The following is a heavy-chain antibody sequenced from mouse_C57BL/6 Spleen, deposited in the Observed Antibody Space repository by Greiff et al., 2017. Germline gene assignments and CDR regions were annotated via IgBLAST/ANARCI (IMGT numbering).Heavy chain of an antibody. D-gene: IGHD2-1*01. CDR1: GYSFTGYY. J-gene: IGHJ4*01. CDR3: GGGNFYAMDY. CDR2: INPSTGGT. V-gene: IGHV1-42*01. Sequence: EVKLQQSGPELVKPGASVKISCKASGYSFTGYYMNWVKQSPEKSLEWIGEINPSTGGTTYNQKFKAKATLTVDKSSSTAYMQLKSLTSEDSAVYYCGGGNFYAMDYWGQGTSVTVSS.